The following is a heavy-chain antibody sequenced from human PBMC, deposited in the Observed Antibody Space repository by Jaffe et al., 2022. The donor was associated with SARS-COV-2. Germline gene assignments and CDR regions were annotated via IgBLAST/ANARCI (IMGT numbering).Heavy chain of an antibody. Sequence: QVHLVQSGAEVRKPGASVRVSCKASGYTFSSYYIHWVRQAPGQGLEWMGIINPSDGSTNYAQKLQGRVTMTRDTSTSTVYMELNSLRSDDTAVYFCARDLQKGTSTWLTPFTGFGPWGPGTLVTVSS. V-gene: IGHV1-46*04. D-gene: IGHD2-2*01. CDR2: INPSDGST. J-gene: IGHJ5*02. CDR3: ARDLQKGTSTWLTPFTGFGP. CDR1: GYTFSSYY.